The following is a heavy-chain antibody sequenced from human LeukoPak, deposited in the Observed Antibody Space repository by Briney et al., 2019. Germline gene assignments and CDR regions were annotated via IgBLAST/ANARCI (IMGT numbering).Heavy chain of an antibody. CDR2: VLHTGST. CDR1: GYSLTNHY. Sequence: SETLSLTCAVHGYSLTNHYWIWIRQPPGKGLEWIAEVLHTGSTNYNPSFKSRVTISVDTSKNQFFLNLTSVTAADTAVYYCERGPAAVHPWGQGILVTVSS. D-gene: IGHD6-13*01. J-gene: IGHJ5*02. CDR3: ERGPAAVHP. V-gene: IGHV4-34*12.